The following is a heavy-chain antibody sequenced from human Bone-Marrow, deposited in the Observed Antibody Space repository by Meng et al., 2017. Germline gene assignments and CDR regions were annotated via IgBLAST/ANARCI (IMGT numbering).Heavy chain of an antibody. Sequence: GGSLRLSCAASGSTFSSYSMNWVRQAPGKGLEWVSSISSSSSYIYYADSVKGRFTISRDNAKNSLYLQMNSLRAEDTAVYYCARGYYDSSGYYYLPNTDYWGQGTLVTVSS. V-gene: IGHV3-21*01. J-gene: IGHJ4*02. D-gene: IGHD3-22*01. CDR2: ISSSSSYI. CDR1: GSTFSSYS. CDR3: ARGYYDSSGYYYLPNTDY.